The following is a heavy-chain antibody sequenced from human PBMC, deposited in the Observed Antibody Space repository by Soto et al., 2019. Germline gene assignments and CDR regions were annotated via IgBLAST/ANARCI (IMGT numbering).Heavy chain of an antibody. J-gene: IGHJ4*02. D-gene: IGHD4-17*01. CDR3: ARDATVTTQVLLGY. Sequence: GGSLRLSCAASGFTFSSYGMHWVRQAPGKGLEWVAVIWYDGSNKYYADSVKGRFTISRDNSKNTLYLQMNSLRAEDTAVYYCARDATVTTQVLLGYWGQGTLVTVSS. CDR2: IWYDGSNK. V-gene: IGHV3-33*01. CDR1: GFTFSSYG.